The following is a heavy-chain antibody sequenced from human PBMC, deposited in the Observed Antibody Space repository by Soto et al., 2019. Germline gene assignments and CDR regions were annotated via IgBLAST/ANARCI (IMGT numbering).Heavy chain of an antibody. CDR1: GGSVSSGSYY. CDR3: ARGERSYGFSVGRYYYGMDV. V-gene: IGHV4-61*01. D-gene: IGHD5-18*01. CDR2: IYYSGST. Sequence: SETLSLTCTVSGGSVSSGSYYWILIRQPPGKGLEWIGYIYYSGSTNYNPSLKSRVTISVDTSKNQFSLKLSSVTAADTAVYYCARGERSYGFSVGRYYYGMDVWGQGTTVTVSS. J-gene: IGHJ6*02.